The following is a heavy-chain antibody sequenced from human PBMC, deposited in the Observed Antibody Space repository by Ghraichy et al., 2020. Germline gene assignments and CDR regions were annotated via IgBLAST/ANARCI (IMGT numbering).Heavy chain of an antibody. CDR2: IWYDGSNK. CDR3: ARDSISFLEWLLELDY. D-gene: IGHD3-3*01. J-gene: IGHJ4*02. CDR1: GFTFSSYG. V-gene: IGHV3-33*01. Sequence: GGSLRLSCAASGFTFSSYGMHWVRQAPGKGLEWVAVIWYDGSNKYYADSVKGRFTISRDNSKNTLYLQMNSLRAEDTAVYYCARDSISFLEWLLELDYWGQGTLVTVSS.